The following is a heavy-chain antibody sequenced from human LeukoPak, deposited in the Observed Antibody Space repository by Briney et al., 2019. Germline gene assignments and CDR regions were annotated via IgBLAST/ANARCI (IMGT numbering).Heavy chain of an antibody. Sequence: GASLKVSCKASGYTFTSYDINWVRQATGQGLEWMGWMNPNSGNTGYAQKFQGRVTMTRNTSISTAYMELSSLRSEDTAVYYCASLRYFDPQGYMDVWGKGTTVTVSS. V-gene: IGHV1-8*01. D-gene: IGHD3-9*01. J-gene: IGHJ6*03. CDR1: GYTFTSYD. CDR3: ASLRYFDPQGYMDV. CDR2: MNPNSGNT.